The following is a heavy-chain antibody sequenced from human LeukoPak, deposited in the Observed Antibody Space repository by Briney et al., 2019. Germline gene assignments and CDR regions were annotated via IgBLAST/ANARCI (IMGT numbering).Heavy chain of an antibody. CDR2: INPNSGGT. CDR1: GYTFTGYY. J-gene: IGHJ5*02. V-gene: IGHV1-2*02. Sequence: GASVKVSCKASGYTFTGYYMHWVRQAPGRGLEWMGWINPNSGGTNYAQKFQGRVTMTRDTSISTAYMELSRLRSDDTAVYYCARNIKRRLLLRYVNWFDPWGQGTLVTVSS. D-gene: IGHD2-15*01. CDR3: ARNIKRRLLLRYVNWFDP.